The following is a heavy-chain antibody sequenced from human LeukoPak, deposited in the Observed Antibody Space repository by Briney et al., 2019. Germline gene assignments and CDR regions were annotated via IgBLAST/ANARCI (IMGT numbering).Heavy chain of an antibody. CDR2: INWNGGST. D-gene: IGHD3-22*01. V-gene: IGHV3-20*04. CDR3: ARDRYDRGWLDAFDI. CDR1: GFTFDDYG. Sequence: RPGGSLRLSCAASGFTFDDYGMSWVRHAPGKGLEWVSGINWNGGSTGYADSVKGRFTISRHNSKNTLYLQMNSLRAEDTAVYYCARDRYDRGWLDAFDIWGQGTMVTVSS. J-gene: IGHJ3*02.